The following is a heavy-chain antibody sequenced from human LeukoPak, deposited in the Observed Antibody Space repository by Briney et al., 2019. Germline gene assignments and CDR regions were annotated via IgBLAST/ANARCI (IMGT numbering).Heavy chain of an antibody. CDR2: IIPIFGTA. D-gene: IGHD3-10*01. CDR3: ASHGSGSYAFDY. CDR1: GGTFSSYA. V-gene: IGHV1-69*06. Sequence: GASVKVSCKASGGTFSSYAISWVRQAPGQGLEWMGGIIPIFGTANYAQKFQGRVTITADKSTGTAYMELSSLRSEDTAVYYCASHGSGSYAFDYWGQGTLVTVSS. J-gene: IGHJ4*02.